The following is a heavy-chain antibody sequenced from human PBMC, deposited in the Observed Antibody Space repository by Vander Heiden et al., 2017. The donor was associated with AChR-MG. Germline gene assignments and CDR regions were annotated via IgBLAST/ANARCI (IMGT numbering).Heavy chain of an antibody. CDR3: AKAYTYYYDSSGYRVLDY. V-gene: IGHV3-23*01. CDR2: ISGSGGST. Sequence: EVQLLESGGGLVQPGGSLRLSCADSGFTFSSYAMSWVRQAPGKGLEWVSAISGSGGSTYYADSVKGRFTISRDNSKNTLYLQMNSLRAEDTAVYYCAKAYTYYYDSSGYRVLDYWGQGTLVTVSS. D-gene: IGHD3-22*01. CDR1: GFTFSSYA. J-gene: IGHJ4*02.